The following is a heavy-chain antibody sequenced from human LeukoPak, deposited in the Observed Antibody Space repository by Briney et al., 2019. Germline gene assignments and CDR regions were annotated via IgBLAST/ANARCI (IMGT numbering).Heavy chain of an antibody. CDR2: IGTAGEI. Sequence: PGGSLRLSCAASGFTFSIHGMNWVRQAPGKGLEWVSGIGTAGEIYYPGSVKGRFTISRENAKNSLYLQMNSLRAGDTAVYYCARAAYSSTWYSRYFDLWGRGTLVTVSS. CDR1: GFTFSIHG. CDR3: ARAAYSSTWYSRYFDL. V-gene: IGHV3-13*01. J-gene: IGHJ2*01. D-gene: IGHD6-13*01.